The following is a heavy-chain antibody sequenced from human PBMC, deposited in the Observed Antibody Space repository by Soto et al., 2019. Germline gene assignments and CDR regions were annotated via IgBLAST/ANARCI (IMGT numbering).Heavy chain of an antibody. Sequence: GGSLRLSCAASGFTFSSYGMHWVRQAPGKGLEWVAVISYDGSNKYYADSVKGRFTISRDNSKNTLYLQMNSLRAEDTAVYYCAKDLIRGITIPPTFDSWGQGTLVTVSS. CDR2: ISYDGSNK. J-gene: IGHJ5*01. V-gene: IGHV3-30*18. CDR1: GFTFSSYG. CDR3: AKDLIRGITIPPTFDS. D-gene: IGHD3-3*01.